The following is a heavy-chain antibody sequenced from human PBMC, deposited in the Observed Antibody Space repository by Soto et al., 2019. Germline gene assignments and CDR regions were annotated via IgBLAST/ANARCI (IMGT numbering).Heavy chain of an antibody. D-gene: IGHD2-2*01. Sequence: SETLSLTCTVSGGSISSSSYYWGWIRQPPGKGPEWIGSIYYSGSTYYNPSLKSRVTISVDTSKNQFSLKLSSVTAADTAVYYCARLGDIVVVPAATGGHNWFDPWGQGTLVTVSS. CDR2: IYYSGST. V-gene: IGHV4-39*01. J-gene: IGHJ5*02. CDR3: ARLGDIVVVPAATGGHNWFDP. CDR1: GGSISSSSYY.